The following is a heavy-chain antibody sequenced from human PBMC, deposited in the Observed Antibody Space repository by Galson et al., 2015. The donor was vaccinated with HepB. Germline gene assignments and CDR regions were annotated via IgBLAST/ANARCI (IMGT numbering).Heavy chain of an antibody. D-gene: IGHD3-3*01. J-gene: IGHJ3*02. CDR3: AITGNYYDFWSSPLPGAFDI. CDR1: GYSFTSYW. Sequence: QSGAEVKKPGESLRISCKGSGYSFTSYWISWVRQMPGKGLEWMGRIDPSDSYTNYSPSFQGHVTISADKSISTAYLQWSSLKASDTAMYYCAITGNYYDFWSSPLPGAFDIWGQGTMVTVSS. CDR2: IDPSDSYT. V-gene: IGHV5-10-1*01.